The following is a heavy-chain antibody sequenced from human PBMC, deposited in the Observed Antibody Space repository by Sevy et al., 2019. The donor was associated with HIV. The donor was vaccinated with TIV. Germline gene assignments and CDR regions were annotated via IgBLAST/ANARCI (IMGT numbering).Heavy chain of an antibody. CDR3: ARSRSNYADYYFDY. CDR2: ISSGSSYT. Sequence: GGSLRLSCAASGFTFSDYYMTWIRQSPGKGLQWISYISSGSSYTNYEDSVKGRFTISRDNAKNSLYLEIHTLRPEDTAVYYCARSRSNYADYYFDYWGQGTVVTVSS. J-gene: IGHJ4*02. CDR1: GFTFSDYY. D-gene: IGHD4-17*01. V-gene: IGHV3-11*06.